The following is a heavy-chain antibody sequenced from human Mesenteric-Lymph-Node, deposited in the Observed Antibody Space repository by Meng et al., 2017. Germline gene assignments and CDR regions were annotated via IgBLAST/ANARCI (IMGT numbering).Heavy chain of an antibody. CDR3: ARESTYYYDSSGLY. CDR2: INSDGSST. V-gene: IGHV3-74*01. D-gene: IGHD3-22*01. Sequence: GVLKISCAASGFTFSSYWMHWVRQAPGKGLVWVSRINSDGSSTSYADSVKGRFTISRDNAKNTLYLQMNSLRAEDTAVYYCARESTYYYDSSGLYWGQGTLVTVSS. CDR1: GFTFSSYW. J-gene: IGHJ4*02.